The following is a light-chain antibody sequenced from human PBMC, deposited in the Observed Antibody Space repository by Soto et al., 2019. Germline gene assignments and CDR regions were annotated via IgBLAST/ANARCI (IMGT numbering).Light chain of an antibody. J-gene: IGKJ1*01. CDR1: QSVSSN. CDR2: GAS. V-gene: IGKV3-15*01. CDR3: QQYNKWTA. Sequence: EIVMTQSPATLSVSPGERATLSCRASQSVSSNLAWYQQKPGQAPRLFIYGASTRATVFPARFSGSGSGTEFSFTIRSLQSEDFAVYYCQQYNKWTAFGQGTKVDIK.